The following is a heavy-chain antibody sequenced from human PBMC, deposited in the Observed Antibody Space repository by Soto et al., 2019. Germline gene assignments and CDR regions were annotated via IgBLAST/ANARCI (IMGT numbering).Heavy chain of an antibody. Sequence: QVQLIQSEAEVKKPGSSVRVSCTASGGIFGSHGFSWVRQAPGQRLEWVGGFIPIFRTLTYTEKFQARVRIAADEATNTVYLGLSSLTSEDTAVYYCVRDRRIYYSDPHDGFVASDYEVWGQGTMVSVSS. CDR2: FIPIFRTL. CDR3: VRDRRIYYSDPHDGFVASDYEV. J-gene: IGHJ3*01. V-gene: IGHV1-69*01. D-gene: IGHD3-22*01. CDR1: GGIFGSHG.